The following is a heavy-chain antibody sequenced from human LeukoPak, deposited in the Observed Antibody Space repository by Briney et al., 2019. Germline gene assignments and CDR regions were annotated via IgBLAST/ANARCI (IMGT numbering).Heavy chain of an antibody. CDR1: GGSFSGYY. Sequence: PSETLSLTCAVYGGSFSGYYWSWIRQPPGKGLEWIGEINHSGSTNYSPSLKSRVTISVDTSKNQFSLKLSSVTAADTAVYYCARGRRGIAGASLGNWFDPWGQGTLVTVSS. D-gene: IGHD6-19*01. CDR2: INHSGST. CDR3: ARGRRGIAGASLGNWFDP. V-gene: IGHV4-34*01. J-gene: IGHJ5*02.